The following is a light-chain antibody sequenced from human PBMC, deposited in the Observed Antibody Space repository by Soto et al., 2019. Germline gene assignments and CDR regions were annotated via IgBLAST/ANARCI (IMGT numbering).Light chain of an antibody. CDR2: DAS. V-gene: IGKV1-13*02. CDR1: QDIAIY. Sequence: AIQLTQSPSSLSASVGDRVTITCRASQDIAIYLAWYQQKPGKAPTLLIYDASNLDTGVPSRFSGSGFGTEFTLTISSLQPDDFATYYCLQYNSYSWTFGQGTKVDIK. CDR3: LQYNSYSWT. J-gene: IGKJ1*01.